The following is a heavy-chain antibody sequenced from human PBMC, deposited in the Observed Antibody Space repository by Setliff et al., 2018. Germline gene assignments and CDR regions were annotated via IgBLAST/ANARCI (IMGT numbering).Heavy chain of an antibody. J-gene: IGHJ4*02. CDR3: ARVIVGATTTDY. D-gene: IGHD1-26*01. V-gene: IGHV3-7*01. CDR2: IKQDGSEK. CDR1: GFSFSIYW. Sequence: GGSLRLSCAASGFSFSIYWMSWVRQAPGKGLEWVANIKQDGSEKYYVDSVKGRFTISRDNAKNSLYLQMNSLRAEDTAVYYCARVIVGATTTDYWGQGTLVTVSS.